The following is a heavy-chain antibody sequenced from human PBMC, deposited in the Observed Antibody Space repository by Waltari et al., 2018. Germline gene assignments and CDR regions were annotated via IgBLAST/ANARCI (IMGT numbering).Heavy chain of an antibody. J-gene: IGHJ4*02. Sequence: EVQLVESGGGLVQPGGSLRLSCAASGFTFSSYEITWVLQAPGKGLEWVSYISSSGSTIYYADSVKGRFTIARDNAKNSLYLQMNSLRAEDTAVYYCARQAAGLLWFGELFEDYWGQGTLVTVSS. V-gene: IGHV3-48*03. CDR2: ISSSGSTI. CDR3: ARQAAGLLWFGELFEDY. D-gene: IGHD3-10*01. CDR1: GFTFSSYE.